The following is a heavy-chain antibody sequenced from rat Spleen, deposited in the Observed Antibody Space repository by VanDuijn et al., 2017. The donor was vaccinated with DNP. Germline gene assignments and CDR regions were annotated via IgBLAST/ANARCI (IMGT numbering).Heavy chain of an antibody. V-gene: IGHV5-17*01. J-gene: IGHJ3*01. CDR2: ISYDGSRT. CDR3: ARGFNHWFAY. CDR1: GFTFSDYA. Sequence: EVQLVESGGGLVQPGRSLKLSCAASGFTFSDYAMAWVRQAPKKGLEWVATISYDGSRTYYRDSVKGRFTISRDNAKSTLYLQMDSLRSEDTATYYCARGFNHWFAYWGQGTLVTVSS. D-gene: IGHD4-4*01.